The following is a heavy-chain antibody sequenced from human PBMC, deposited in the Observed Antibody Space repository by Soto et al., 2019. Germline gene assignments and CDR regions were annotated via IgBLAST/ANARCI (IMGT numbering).Heavy chain of an antibody. Sequence: GGSLRLSCAASGFTFSSYAMHWVRQAPGKGLEWVAVISYDGSNKYYADSVKGRFTISRDNSKNTLYLQMNSLRAEDTAVYYCARDPEELELGYAFDIWGQGTMVTVSS. CDR3: ARDPEELELGYAFDI. CDR2: ISYDGSNK. V-gene: IGHV3-30-3*01. D-gene: IGHD1-7*01. J-gene: IGHJ3*02. CDR1: GFTFSSYA.